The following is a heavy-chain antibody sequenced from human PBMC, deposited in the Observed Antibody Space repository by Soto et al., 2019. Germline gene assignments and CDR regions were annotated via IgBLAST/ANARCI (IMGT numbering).Heavy chain of an antibody. CDR1: GGTFSSYT. D-gene: IGHD2-21*02. CDR2: IIPILGIA. V-gene: IGHV1-69*02. Sequence: SVKVSCKASGGTFSSYTISWVRQAPGQGLEWMGRIIPILGIANYAQKFQGRVTITADKSTSTAYMELSSLRSEDTAVYYCARVLHPTASLAEYFQHWGQGTLVTVSS. CDR3: ARVLHPTASLAEYFQH. J-gene: IGHJ1*01.